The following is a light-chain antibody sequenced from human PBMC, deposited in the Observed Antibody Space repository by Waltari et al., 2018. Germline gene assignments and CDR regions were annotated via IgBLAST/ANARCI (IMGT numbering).Light chain of an antibody. CDR3: NSYTSSRTRV. CDR2: DVS. V-gene: IGLV2-14*03. CDR1: SSDVGGYNY. J-gene: IGLJ1*01. Sequence: QSALTQPASVSGSPGQSITISCTGTSSDVGGYNYVSWYQQHPGKAPKRMIYDVSNRPSGVSNRFSGSKSANTASLTISGLQAEDEADYYCNSYTSSRTRVFGTGTRVTVL.